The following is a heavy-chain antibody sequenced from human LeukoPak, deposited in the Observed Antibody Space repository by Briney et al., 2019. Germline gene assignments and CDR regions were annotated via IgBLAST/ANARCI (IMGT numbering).Heavy chain of an antibody. CDR1: GFTFGDYA. J-gene: IGHJ4*02. CDR3: TRDGTGTLFDY. CDR2: IRSKAYGGTT. D-gene: IGHD1-1*01. V-gene: IGHV3-49*03. Sequence: GGSLRLSCTASGFTFGDYAMSWFRQAPGKGLEWVGFIRSKAYGGTTEYAASVKGRFTISRDDSKSIAYLQMNSLKTEDTAVYYCTRDGTGTLFDYWGQGTLVTVSS.